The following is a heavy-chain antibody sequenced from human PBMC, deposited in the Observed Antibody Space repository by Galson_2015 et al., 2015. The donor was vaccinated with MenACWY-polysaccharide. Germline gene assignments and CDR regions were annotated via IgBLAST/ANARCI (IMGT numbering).Heavy chain of an antibody. D-gene: IGHD3-16*01. CDR2: IYNSGKT. CDR1: GGSISTYY. J-gene: IGHJ4*02. V-gene: IGHV4-59*01. Sequence: SETLSLTCTVSGGSISTYYWTWIRQPPGKGLEWIGHIYNSGKTDYHPSLQSRATISLDRSKNQFSLKLTSVIAADTAVYYCARGYLGSDYWGQGTLVTVSS. CDR3: ARGYLGSDY.